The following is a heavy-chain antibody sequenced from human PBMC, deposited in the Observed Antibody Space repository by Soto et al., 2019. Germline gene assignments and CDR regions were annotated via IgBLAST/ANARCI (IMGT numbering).Heavy chain of an antibody. Sequence: ASVKVSCKASGYTFTRYGMNWVRQAPGRGLEWMGLINPGNGNTKYSQKFQCRVIIERDTSASTAYMKLSSLTSEYTAVSSLAPGGSFDSRNYLVCWGLGPLVTVSS. D-gene: IGHD3-22*01. CDR3: APGGSFDSRNYLVC. CDR2: INPGNGNT. J-gene: IGHJ4*02. CDR1: GYTFTRYG. V-gene: IGHV1-3*01.